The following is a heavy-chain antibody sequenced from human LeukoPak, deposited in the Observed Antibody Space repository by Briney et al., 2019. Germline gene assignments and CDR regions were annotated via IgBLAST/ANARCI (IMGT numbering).Heavy chain of an antibody. J-gene: IGHJ3*02. Sequence: PGGSLRLSCAASGFSFTKYAMDWVRQAPGKGLEWVAIISKDGSMRYYADSVKGRFTVSRDNSNNAVYLQMNSLKSEDTAVYYCAGEKFDIWGPGTMVTVSA. V-gene: IGHV3-30*04. CDR1: GFSFTKYA. CDR3: AGEKFDI. CDR2: ISKDGSMR.